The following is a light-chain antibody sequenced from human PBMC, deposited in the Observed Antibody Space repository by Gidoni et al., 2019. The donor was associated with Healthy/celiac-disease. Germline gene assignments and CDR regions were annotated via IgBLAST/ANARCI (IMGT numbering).Light chain of an antibody. CDR2: GAS. CDR1: QSVSSSY. CDR3: QQYGSSPQT. Sequence: ESVLTQSPGTLSLSPGERATLSCRASQSVSSSYLAWYQQKPCQAPRLLIYGASSRATGIPDRFSGSGSGTDFTLTISRLEPEDFAVYYCQQYGSSPQTFGQGTKVEIK. J-gene: IGKJ1*01. V-gene: IGKV3-20*01.